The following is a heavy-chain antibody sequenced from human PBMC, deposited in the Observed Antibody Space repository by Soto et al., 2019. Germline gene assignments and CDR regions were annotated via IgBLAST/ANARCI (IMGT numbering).Heavy chain of an antibody. CDR1: GGTFNTYA. CDR3: AREAQVHTPACVY. CDR2: ISPMFGAA. Sequence: QVQLVQSGAEMKKPGSSVKVSCQSSGGTFNTYAMNWVRQAPGQGPEWMGDISPMFGAANYAPKFQGRVTITADEATGTSYMQLSSLTSEDTALDFCAREAQVHTPACVYGGQGTLVTVSS. J-gene: IGHJ4*02. V-gene: IGHV1-69*19.